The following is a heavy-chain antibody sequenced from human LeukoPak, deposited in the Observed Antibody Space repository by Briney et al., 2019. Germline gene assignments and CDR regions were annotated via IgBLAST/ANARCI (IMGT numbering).Heavy chain of an antibody. D-gene: IGHD2-2*01. Sequence: PSETLSPTCAVSGGSISSSNWWSWVRQPPGKGLEWIGEIYHSGSTNYSPSLKSRVTISVDTSKNQFSLKLSSVTAADTDVYYCARGDCSSNSCSFEYWGQGTLVTVPS. CDR3: ARGDCSSNSCSFEY. CDR1: GGSISSSNW. J-gene: IGHJ4*02. CDR2: IYHSGST. V-gene: IGHV4-4*02.